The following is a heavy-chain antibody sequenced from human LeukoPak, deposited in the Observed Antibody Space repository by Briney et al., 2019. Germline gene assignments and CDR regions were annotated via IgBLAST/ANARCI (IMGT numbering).Heavy chain of an antibody. CDR2: INPSAGTT. CDR1: GYTFTNYY. J-gene: IGHJ4*02. D-gene: IGHD5-12*01. Sequence: ASVKVSCKASGYTFTNYYIHWVRQAPGQGLEWMGIINPSAGTTRYAQKFQGRVTMTRDTSTSTVYMELSSLRSEDTAVYYCARDVGGDSGPGWSFDYWGQGTLVTVSS. CDR3: ARDVGGDSGPGWSFDY. V-gene: IGHV1-46*01.